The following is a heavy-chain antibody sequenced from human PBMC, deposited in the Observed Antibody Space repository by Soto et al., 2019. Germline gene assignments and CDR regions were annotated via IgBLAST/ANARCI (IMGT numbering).Heavy chain of an antibody. D-gene: IGHD6-19*01. Sequence: PGESLKISCXGSGYSFTSYWIAWVRQMPGKGLEWMGIIYPGDSDTRYRPSFQGQVTISADKSISTAYLQWSSLQASDTAVYYCARSSGHEYYFDYWGQGTLVTVSS. CDR2: IYPGDSDT. J-gene: IGHJ4*02. CDR3: ARSSGHEYYFDY. V-gene: IGHV5-51*01. CDR1: GYSFTSYW.